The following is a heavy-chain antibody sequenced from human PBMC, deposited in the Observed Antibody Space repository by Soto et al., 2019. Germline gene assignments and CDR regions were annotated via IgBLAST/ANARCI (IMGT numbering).Heavy chain of an antibody. D-gene: IGHD6-13*01. V-gene: IGHV1-18*01. CDR3: AGDEAAGTLDY. CDR2: ISAYNGNT. J-gene: IGHJ4*02. Sequence: VQLVQSGAEVKQPGASVKVSYKASGYTFTSYGISWVRQAPGQGLEWMGWISAYNGNTNYARKLQARVTMTTDTSTSIAYMELRSLRSDDTAVYYCAGDEAAGTLDYWGQGTLVTVSS. CDR1: GYTFTSYG.